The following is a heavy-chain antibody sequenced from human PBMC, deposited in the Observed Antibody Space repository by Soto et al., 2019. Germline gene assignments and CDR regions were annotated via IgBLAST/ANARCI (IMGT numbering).Heavy chain of an antibody. CDR3: ARDYYDSSGPDY. Sequence: QTGGSLRLSCAASGFTFSSYGMHWVRQAPGKGLEWVAVIWYDRSNKYYADSVKGRFTISRDNSKNTLYLQMNSLRAEDTAVYYCARDYYDSSGPDYWGQGTLVTVSS. J-gene: IGHJ4*02. CDR2: IWYDRSNK. CDR1: GFTFSSYG. V-gene: IGHV3-33*01. D-gene: IGHD3-22*01.